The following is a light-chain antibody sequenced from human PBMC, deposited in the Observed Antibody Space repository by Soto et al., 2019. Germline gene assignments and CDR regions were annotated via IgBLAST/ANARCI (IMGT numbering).Light chain of an antibody. CDR1: HNVIYS. CDR3: QQRSASPLT. J-gene: IGKJ4*01. CDR2: DAS. Sequence: EIVLTQSPVTLSLSPGERATLSCRASHNVIYSLAWYQQKPGQAPRLLIYDASNRFPGIPARFSGSGSGTDFTLTISSLEPDDSAVYYCQQRSASPLTFGGGTRVEI. V-gene: IGKV3-11*01.